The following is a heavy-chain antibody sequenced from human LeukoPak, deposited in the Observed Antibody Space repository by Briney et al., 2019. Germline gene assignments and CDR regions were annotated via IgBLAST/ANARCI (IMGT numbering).Heavy chain of an antibody. V-gene: IGHV3-23*01. Sequence: PGGSLRLSCAASGFTFDNYALSWVRQAPGKGLEWVATINGVSSTTYYADTVTGRFTISRDNSKNTVYLQTNSLRAGDSALYYCARRIEAVVASYFHYWGQGVLVTVSS. CDR2: INGVSSTT. CDR3: ARRIEAVVASYFHY. J-gene: IGHJ4*02. CDR1: GFTFDNYA. D-gene: IGHD2-2*01.